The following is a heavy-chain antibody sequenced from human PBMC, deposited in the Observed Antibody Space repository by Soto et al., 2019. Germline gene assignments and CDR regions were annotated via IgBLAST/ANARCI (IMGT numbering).Heavy chain of an antibody. V-gene: IGHV3-33*01. J-gene: IGHJ4*02. CDR2: IWYDGSNK. CDR1: GFTFSSYG. CDR3: ARSQGSAVWYFDY. Sequence: QVQLVESGGGVVQPGRSLRLSCAASGFTFSSYGMHWVRQAPGKGLEWVAVIWYDGSNKYYADSVKGRFTISRDNSKNTLYLQMNSLRAEDTAVYYCARSQGSAVWYFDYWGQGTLVTVSS. D-gene: IGHD6-19*01.